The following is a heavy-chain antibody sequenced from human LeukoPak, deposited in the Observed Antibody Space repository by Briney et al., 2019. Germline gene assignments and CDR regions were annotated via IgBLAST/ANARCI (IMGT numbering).Heavy chain of an antibody. J-gene: IGHJ4*02. D-gene: IGHD4-17*01. Sequence: GGSLRLSCAASGFTFSSYSMNWVRQAPGKGLEWVSSISSSSSYIYYADSVKGRFTISRDNAKNSLYLQMNSLRAEDTAVYYCARERVNDHGETGPDYWGQGTLVTVSS. CDR1: GFTFSSYS. V-gene: IGHV3-21*01. CDR2: ISSSSSYI. CDR3: ARERVNDHGETGPDY.